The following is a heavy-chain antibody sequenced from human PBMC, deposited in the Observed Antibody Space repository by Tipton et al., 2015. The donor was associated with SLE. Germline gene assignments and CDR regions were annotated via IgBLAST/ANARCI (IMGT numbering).Heavy chain of an antibody. D-gene: IGHD1-26*01. CDR3: ARTSGNFPFDY. J-gene: IGHJ4*02. CDR1: GGSISSDNYY. Sequence: TLSLTCTVSGGSISSDNYYWSWIRQPAGKGLEWIGRIHTSGDTKYNPSLKSRVTISVDTSKNQLSLRLSSVTAADTAVYYCARTSGNFPFDYWGQGHLVTVSS. V-gene: IGHV4-61*02. CDR2: IHTSGDT.